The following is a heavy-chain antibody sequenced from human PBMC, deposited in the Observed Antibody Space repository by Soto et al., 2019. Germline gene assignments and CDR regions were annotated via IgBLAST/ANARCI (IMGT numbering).Heavy chain of an antibody. CDR2: INSDGSGT. V-gene: IGHV3-74*01. D-gene: IGHD3-10*02. CDR1: GCTFSSYC. Sequence: LRLSCAAAGCTFSSYCMHWVRQAPGKGLVWVSRINSDGSGTSYADSVNAGFTISRDNAKKTLDLGRNSLRAEDTAVYYCARTLPPTLPVHXWGQGTLVTVSX. CDR3: ARTLPPTLPVHX. J-gene: IGHJ4*02.